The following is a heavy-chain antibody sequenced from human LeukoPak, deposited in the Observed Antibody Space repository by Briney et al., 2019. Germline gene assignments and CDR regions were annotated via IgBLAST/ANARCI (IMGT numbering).Heavy chain of an antibody. J-gene: IGHJ6*03. D-gene: IGHD2-2*01. CDR3: ARVGVGYYYYMDV. CDR1: GGSFSGYY. CDR2: INHSGST. Sequence: PSETLSLTCAVYGGSFSGYYWSWLRQPPGKGLEWIGEINHSGSTNYNPSLKSRVTISVDTSKNQFSLKLSSVTAADTAVYYCARVGVGYYYYMDVWDKGTTVTVSS. V-gene: IGHV4-34*01.